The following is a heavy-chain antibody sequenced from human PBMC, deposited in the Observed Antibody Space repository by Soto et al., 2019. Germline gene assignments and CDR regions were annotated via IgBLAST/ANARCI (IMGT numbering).Heavy chain of an antibody. CDR3: ARVDSSGWGGAYNYGMDV. Sequence: ASVKVSCKASGYTFTSYGISWVRQAPGQGLEWMGWISAYNGNTNYAQKLQGRVTMTTDTSTSTAYMELRSLRSDDTAVYYCARVDSSGWGGAYNYGMDVWGQGTTVTVSS. V-gene: IGHV1-18*04. D-gene: IGHD6-19*01. J-gene: IGHJ6*02. CDR2: ISAYNGNT. CDR1: GYTFTSYG.